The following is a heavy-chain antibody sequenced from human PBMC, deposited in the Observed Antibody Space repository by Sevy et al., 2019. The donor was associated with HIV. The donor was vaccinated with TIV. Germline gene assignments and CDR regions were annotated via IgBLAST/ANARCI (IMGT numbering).Heavy chain of an antibody. CDR1: GGSISSSSYY. J-gene: IGHJ4*02. D-gene: IGHD1-26*01. V-gene: IGHV4-39*01. CDR2: IYYSGST. Sequence: SETLSLTCTVSGGSISSSSYYWGWIRQPPGKGLEWIGSIYYSGSTYYNPSLKSRVTISVDTSKNQFSLKLSSVTAADTAVYYCASRSGSYYATMTRGRYFDYWGQGTLVTVSS. CDR3: ASRSGSYYATMTRGRYFDY.